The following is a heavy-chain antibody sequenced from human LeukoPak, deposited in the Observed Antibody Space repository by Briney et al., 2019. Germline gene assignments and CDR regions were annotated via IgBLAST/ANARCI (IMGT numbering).Heavy chain of an antibody. D-gene: IGHD3-3*01. V-gene: IGHV1-2*02. CDR1: GYTFTGYY. CDR2: INPNSGGT. CDR3: ARIRYDLHYYQYMDV. J-gene: IGHJ6*03. Sequence: ASVKVSCKASGYTFTGYYMHWVRQAPGQGLEWMGWINPNSGGTNYAQKFQGRVTMTRDTSISTAYMELSRLRSDDTAVYYCARIRYDLHYYQYMDVWGKGTTVTVSS.